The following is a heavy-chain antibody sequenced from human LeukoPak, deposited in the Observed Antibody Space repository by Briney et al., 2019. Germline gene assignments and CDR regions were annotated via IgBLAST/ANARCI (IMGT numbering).Heavy chain of an antibody. Sequence: GGSLRLSCAASGFTFSSYSMNWVRQAPGMGLQWVSYITGSSRLIYYADSVKGRFTISRDNTKTSLYLQMNSLRAEDTAVYYCARVSGGRTEYFDSWGQGTLVTVSS. J-gene: IGHJ4*02. D-gene: IGHD1/OR15-1a*01. V-gene: IGHV3-48*04. CDR1: GFTFSSYS. CDR3: ARVSGGRTEYFDS. CDR2: ITGSSRLI.